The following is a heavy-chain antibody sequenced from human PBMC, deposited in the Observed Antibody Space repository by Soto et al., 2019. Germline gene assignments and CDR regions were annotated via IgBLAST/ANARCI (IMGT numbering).Heavy chain of an antibody. V-gene: IGHV3-33*01. Sequence: QVQLVESGGGVVQPGRSLRLSCAASGFTFSSYGMLWVRQAPGKGLEWVAVIWYDGSNKNYADSVKGRFTISRDNSKNTLYLQMNSLRAEDAAVYYCARSGLAVGYYYYYMDVWGKGTTVTVSS. CDR2: IWYDGSNK. D-gene: IGHD6-19*01. CDR1: GFTFSSYG. J-gene: IGHJ6*03. CDR3: ARSGLAVGYYYYYMDV.